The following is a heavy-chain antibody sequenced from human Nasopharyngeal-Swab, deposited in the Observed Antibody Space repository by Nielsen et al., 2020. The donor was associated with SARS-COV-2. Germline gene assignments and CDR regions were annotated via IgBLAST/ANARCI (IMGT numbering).Heavy chain of an antibody. CDR3: AAGVVVPAANNGY. CDR2: IYSGGST. D-gene: IGHD2-2*01. J-gene: IGHJ4*02. V-gene: IGHV3-53*01. CDR1: GFTVSSNY. Sequence: GESLKISCAASGFTVSSNYMSWVRQAPGKGLEWVSVIYSGGSTYYADSVKGRFTIPRDNSKNTLYLQMNSLRAEDTAVYYCAAGVVVPAANNGYWGQGTLITVSS.